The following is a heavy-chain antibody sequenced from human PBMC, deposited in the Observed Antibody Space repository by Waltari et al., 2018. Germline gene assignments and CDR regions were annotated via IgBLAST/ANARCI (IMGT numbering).Heavy chain of an antibody. V-gene: IGHV3-21*03. J-gene: IGHJ5*02. CDR1: GFAFINSD. CDR3: TRDLYGSGGDWFDP. D-gene: IGHD3-10*01. CDR2: IGGTHSNI. Sequence: EVRLAESGGGLVTPGGSLRLSCTPSGFAFINSDLNWVRQAPGTGLEWVSSIGGTHSNIFYADSVKGRFTVSRDNAKNSLYLQMDNLRAEDSGLYFCTRDLYGSGGDWFDPWGQGTLVTVSS.